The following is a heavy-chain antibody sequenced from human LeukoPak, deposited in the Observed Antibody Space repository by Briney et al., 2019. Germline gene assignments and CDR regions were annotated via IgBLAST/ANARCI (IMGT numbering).Heavy chain of an antibody. D-gene: IGHD6-6*01. J-gene: IGHJ2*01. CDR1: GFTFSSYS. CDR3: ARAKPSVFDP. Sequence: PGGSLRLSCAASGFTFSSYSLSWVRQAPGKGPVWVARVNEDGRETNYADSVKGRVTISRDNAKNTVYLHMNGLRAEDTALYYCARAKPSVFDPWGRGTLVTVSS. V-gene: IGHV3-74*01. CDR2: VNEDGRET.